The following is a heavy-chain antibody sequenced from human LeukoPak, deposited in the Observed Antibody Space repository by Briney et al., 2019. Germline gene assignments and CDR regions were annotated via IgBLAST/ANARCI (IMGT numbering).Heavy chain of an antibody. CDR1: GGSISSGNYY. D-gene: IGHD3-10*01. J-gene: IGHJ5*02. Sequence: PSETLSLTCTVSGGSISSGNYYWSWIRQHPGKGLEWIGYIHHSGSTYYNPSLKSRVIISVETSKNQFSLKLNSVPAADTAVYYCATYVSGSYRFDPWGQGTLVTVSS. V-gene: IGHV4-31*03. CDR3: ATYVSGSYRFDP. CDR2: IHHSGST.